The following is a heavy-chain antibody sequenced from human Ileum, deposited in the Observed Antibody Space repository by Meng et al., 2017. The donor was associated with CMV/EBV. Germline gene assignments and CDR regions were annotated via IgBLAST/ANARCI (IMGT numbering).Heavy chain of an antibody. CDR2: IYSDGTNT. D-gene: IGHD1-7*01. Sequence: GGSLRLSCAASGFTFRSYAMNWVRQVPGKGLEWVSLIYSDGTNTHYADSVKGRCTISRDNSKNTLHLQFNSLRADDTAIYYCAKGTQDDYYFGMDVWGQGTSVTVSS. CDR3: AKGTQDDYYFGMDV. V-gene: IGHV3-23*03. CDR1: GFTFRSYA. J-gene: IGHJ6*02.